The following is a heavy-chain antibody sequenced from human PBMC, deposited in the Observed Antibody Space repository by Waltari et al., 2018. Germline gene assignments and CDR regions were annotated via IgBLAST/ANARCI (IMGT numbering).Heavy chain of an antibody. J-gene: IGHJ6*03. V-gene: IGHV3-23*03. Sequence: EVQLLESGGGLVQPGGSLRLSCAASGFTFSSSAMLWVRQAQGKGLEWVSVIYSGGSTYYADSVKGRFTISRDNSKNTLYLQRNSLRAEDTAVYYCARDSLAPYYMDVWGKGTTVTVSS. CDR1: GFTFSSSA. CDR2: IYSGGST. CDR3: ARDSLAPYYMDV.